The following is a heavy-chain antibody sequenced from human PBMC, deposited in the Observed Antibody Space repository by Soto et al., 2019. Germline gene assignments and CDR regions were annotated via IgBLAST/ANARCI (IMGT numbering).Heavy chain of an antibody. CDR3: ARGPSPNYGDYVYFQH. J-gene: IGHJ1*01. D-gene: IGHD4-17*01. CDR1: GGTFSSYT. Sequence: SVKVSCKASGGTFSSYTISWVRQAPGQGLEWMGRIIPILGIANYAQKFQGRVTITADKSTSTAYMELSSLRSEDTAVYYCARGPSPNYGDYVYFQHWGQGTLVTVSS. CDR2: IIPILGIA. V-gene: IGHV1-69*02.